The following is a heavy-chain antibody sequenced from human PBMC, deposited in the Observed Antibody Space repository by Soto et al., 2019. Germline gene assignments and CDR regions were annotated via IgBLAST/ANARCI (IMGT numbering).Heavy chain of an antibody. Sequence: SETLSLTCAVSGGSISSGGYSWSWIRQPPGKGLEWIGYIYHSGSTYYNPSLKSRVTISVDRSKNQFSLKLSSVTAADTAVYYCARSCSSTSCYTAIDAFDIWGQGTMVTVSS. J-gene: IGHJ3*02. CDR3: ARSCSSTSCYTAIDAFDI. D-gene: IGHD2-2*02. CDR1: GGSISSGGYS. CDR2: IYHSGST. V-gene: IGHV4-30-2*01.